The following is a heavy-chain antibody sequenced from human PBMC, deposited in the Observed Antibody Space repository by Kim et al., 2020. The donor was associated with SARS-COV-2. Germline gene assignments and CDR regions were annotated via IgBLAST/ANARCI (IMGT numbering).Heavy chain of an antibody. J-gene: IGHJ2*01. CDR2: IRSKAYGGTT. D-gene: IGHD3-22*01. CDR3: TRDEGPYYYDSSGYYRYWYFDL. CDR1: GFTFGDYA. V-gene: IGHV3-49*03. Sequence: GGSLRLSCTASGFTFGDYAMSWFRQAPGKGLEWVGFIRSKAYGGTTEYAASVKGRFTISRDDSKSIAYLQMNSLKTEDTAVYYCTRDEGPYYYDSSGYYRYWYFDLWGRGTLVTVSS.